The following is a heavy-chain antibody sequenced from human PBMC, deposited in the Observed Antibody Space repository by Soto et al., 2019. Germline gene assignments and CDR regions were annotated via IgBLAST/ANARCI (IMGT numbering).Heavy chain of an antibody. Sequence: XDSLTISCKASGYSFTNYWIGLVRQMPGKGLEWVGIIYPGDSDTRYSPSFQGQVTISVDKSINTAYLQWSSLKASDTAMYYCARHFYDYLDYWGQGTLVTVSS. CDR2: IYPGDSDT. V-gene: IGHV5-51*01. CDR3: ARHFYDYLDY. CDR1: GYSFTNYW. D-gene: IGHD3-16*01. J-gene: IGHJ4*02.